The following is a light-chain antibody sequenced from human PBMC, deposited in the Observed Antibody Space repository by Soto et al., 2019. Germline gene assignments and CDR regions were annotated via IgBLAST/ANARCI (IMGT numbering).Light chain of an antibody. J-gene: IGKJ5*01. Sequence: EIVMTQSPATLSVSPGARAPLTCRASQSINRDLAWYVQNPGQAPRRVVYGASTWATGVPPRFTGSGSGAEFTLTISGLQSEDFAVYYCQQYKSWPITFGQGTRLEI. CDR1: QSINRD. CDR2: GAS. V-gene: IGKV3D-15*01. CDR3: QQYKSWPIT.